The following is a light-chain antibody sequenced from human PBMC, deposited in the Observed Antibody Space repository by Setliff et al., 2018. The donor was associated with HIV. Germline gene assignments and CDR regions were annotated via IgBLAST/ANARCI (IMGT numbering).Light chain of an antibody. J-gene: IGLJ1*01. CDR3: CSNTGSNTYV. CDR2: QAT. V-gene: IGLV2-23*01. Sequence: QSVLTPPASVSGSTGESITISCTGTSSDIGRYNLVSWDQQYPGKDPQLMIYQATKRPSGVSNRFSGSKSGNTAFLTISGLQAEDEADYYCCSNTGSNTYVFGSGTKVTV. CDR1: SSDIGRYNL.